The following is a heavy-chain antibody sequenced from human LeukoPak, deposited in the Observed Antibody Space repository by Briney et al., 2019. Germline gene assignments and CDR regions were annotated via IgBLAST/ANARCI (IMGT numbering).Heavy chain of an antibody. CDR1: GFTFSSYG. D-gene: IGHD3-10*01. V-gene: IGHV3-30*02. Sequence: GGSLRLSCAASGFTFSSYGMHWVRQAPGKGLEWVAFIRYDGSNKYYADSVEGRFTISRDNSKNEVYLQMNSLRAEDTAVYYCAKDQGRGYGSGSFSSDYWGQGTLVTVSS. J-gene: IGHJ4*02. CDR3: AKDQGRGYGSGSFSSDY. CDR2: IRYDGSNK.